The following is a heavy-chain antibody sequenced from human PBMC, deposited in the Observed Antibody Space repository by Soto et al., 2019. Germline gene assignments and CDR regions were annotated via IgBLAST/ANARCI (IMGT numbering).Heavy chain of an antibody. CDR2: IKQDGSEK. V-gene: IGHV3-7*05. Sequence: EVQLVESGGGLVQPGGSLRLSCAASGFTFSSYWMSWVRQAPGKGLEWVANIKQDGSEKYYVDSVKGRFTISRDNAKNPLYRQMNSLRAEDTAVYYCAGVRSFGVAGYDYYYGMDGWGKGTTVTFSS. CDR3: AGVRSFGVAGYDYYYGMDG. CDR1: GFTFSSYW. J-gene: IGHJ6*04. D-gene: IGHD3-3*01.